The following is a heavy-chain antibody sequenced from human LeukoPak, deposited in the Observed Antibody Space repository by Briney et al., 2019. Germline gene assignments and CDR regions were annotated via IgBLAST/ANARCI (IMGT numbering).Heavy chain of an antibody. D-gene: IGHD3-22*01. Sequence: GGSLRLSCAASGFTFSSYSMNWVRQAPGKGLEWVAVISYDGSNKYYADSVKGRFTISRDNSKNTLYLQMNSLRAEDTAVYYCARDLGTMIVEYYFDYWGQGTLVTVSS. CDR2: ISYDGSNK. V-gene: IGHV3-30*03. CDR3: ARDLGTMIVEYYFDY. J-gene: IGHJ4*02. CDR1: GFTFSSYS.